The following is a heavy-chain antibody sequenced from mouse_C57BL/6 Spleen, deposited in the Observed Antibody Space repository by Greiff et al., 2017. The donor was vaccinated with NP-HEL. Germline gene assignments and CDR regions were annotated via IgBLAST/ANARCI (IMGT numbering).Heavy chain of an antibody. V-gene: IGHV5-15*01. D-gene: IGHD2-4*01. CDR3: ARRDYDGGVYAMDY. Sequence: EVQGVESGGGLVQPGGSLKLSCAASGFTFSDYGMAWVRQAPRKGPEWVAFISNFAYSIYYADTLTGRFTISRENAKNTLYLEMSSLRSEDTAMYYCARRDYDGGVYAMDYWGQGTSVTVSS. J-gene: IGHJ4*01. CDR1: GFTFSDYG. CDR2: ISNFAYSI.